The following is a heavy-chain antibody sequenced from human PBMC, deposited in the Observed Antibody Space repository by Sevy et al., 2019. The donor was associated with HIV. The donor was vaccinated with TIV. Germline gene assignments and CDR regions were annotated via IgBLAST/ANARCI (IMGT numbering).Heavy chain of an antibody. Sequence: GGSLRLSCAASGFTVSSNYMSWVRQAPGKGLEWVSVISGSGGDTYYADSVKGRFTISRDNSKNTLYLQMNSLRAEDTAVYYCAKDAYYYDSSGYSMSQWYYGMDVWGQGTTVTVSS. D-gene: IGHD3-22*01. CDR3: AKDAYYYDSSGYSMSQWYYGMDV. J-gene: IGHJ6*02. CDR1: GFTVSSNY. V-gene: IGHV3-23*01. CDR2: ISGSGGDT.